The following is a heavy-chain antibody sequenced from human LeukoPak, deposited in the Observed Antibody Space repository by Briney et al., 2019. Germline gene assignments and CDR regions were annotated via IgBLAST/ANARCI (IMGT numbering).Heavy chain of an antibody. D-gene: IGHD4-23*01. Sequence: GASVKVSCKASGNTFSSYLIHWVRQAPGHGLEWMGIISPSGGTTSYAQEFQGRVTMTRDTSTSTVYMELSSLRSEDTAVYYCGRVTLYAFDIWGQGTMVTVSS. CDR2: ISPSGGTT. CDR3: GRVTLYAFDI. V-gene: IGHV1-46*01. CDR1: GNTFSSYL. J-gene: IGHJ3*02.